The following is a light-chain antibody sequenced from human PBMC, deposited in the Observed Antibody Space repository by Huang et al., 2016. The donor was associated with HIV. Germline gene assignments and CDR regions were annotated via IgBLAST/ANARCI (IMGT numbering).Light chain of an antibody. CDR2: GAS. CDR1: QSVSSSY. V-gene: IGKV3-20*01. J-gene: IGKJ5*01. CDR3: QQYGSSIT. Sequence: EIVLTQSPGPLSLSPGERATLSCRASQSVSSSYLAWYQQKPGHAPGLLIDGASSRATGIPDRCSGRGSGKDFTLTISRLEPEDFAVYYCQQYGSSITFGQGTRLEIK.